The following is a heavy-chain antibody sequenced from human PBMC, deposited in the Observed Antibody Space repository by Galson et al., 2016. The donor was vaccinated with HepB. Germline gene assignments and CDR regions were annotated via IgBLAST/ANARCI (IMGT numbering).Heavy chain of an antibody. CDR1: GDSISSTNW. J-gene: IGHJ4*02. V-gene: IGHV4-4*02. D-gene: IGHD3-10*01. Sequence: SETLSLTCAVSGDSISSTNWWTWVRQFPGKGLEWVGEIFHSGTTNYNPSLTSRVTMSVDNSKNQFSLKLTSVTVADTAVYYCARGLPFMGMFDYWGQGILVAVSS. CDR3: ARGLPFMGMFDY. CDR2: IFHSGTT.